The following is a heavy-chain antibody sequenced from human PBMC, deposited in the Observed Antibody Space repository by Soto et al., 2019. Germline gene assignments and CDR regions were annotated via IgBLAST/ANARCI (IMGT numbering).Heavy chain of an antibody. CDR1: GYTFTSYA. CDR2: INAGNGNT. Sequence: ASVKVSCKASGYTFTSYAMHWVRQAPGQRLEWMGWINAGNGNTKYSQKFQGRVTITRDTSASTAYMELSSLRSEDTAVYYCARAQITIFGVAKVGAFDYWGQGTLVTVSS. D-gene: IGHD3-3*01. V-gene: IGHV1-3*01. CDR3: ARAQITIFGVAKVGAFDY. J-gene: IGHJ4*02.